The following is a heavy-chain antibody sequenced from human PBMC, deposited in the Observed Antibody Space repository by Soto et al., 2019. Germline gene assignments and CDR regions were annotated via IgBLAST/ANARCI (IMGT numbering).Heavy chain of an antibody. J-gene: IGHJ5*02. CDR2: ISSSSSTI. Sequence: PGGSLRLSCAASGFTFSSNSMNWVRQAPGKGLEWISYISSSSSTIYADSVKGRFTISRDNAKNSLYLQMNSLRDEDTAVYYCARVIWGGHLTSDLWGQGTLVTVSS. D-gene: IGHD3-3*01. CDR3: ARVIWGGHLTSDL. CDR1: GFTFSSNS. V-gene: IGHV3-48*02.